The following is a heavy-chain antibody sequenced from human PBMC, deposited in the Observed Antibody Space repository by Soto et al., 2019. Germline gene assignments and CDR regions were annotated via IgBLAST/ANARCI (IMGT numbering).Heavy chain of an antibody. CDR1: GFTFSSYA. D-gene: IGHD4-17*01. CDR2: ISYDGSNK. J-gene: IGHJ3*02. V-gene: IGHV3-30-3*01. Sequence: GGSLRLSCAASGFTFSSYAMHWVRQAPGKGLEWVAVISYDGSNKYYADSVKRRFTISRDNSKNTLYLQMNSLRAEDTAVYYCARDQYGDYHAFDIWGQGTMVTVSS. CDR3: ARDQYGDYHAFDI.